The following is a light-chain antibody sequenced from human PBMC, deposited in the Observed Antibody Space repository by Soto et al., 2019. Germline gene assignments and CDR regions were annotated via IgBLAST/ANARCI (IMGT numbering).Light chain of an antibody. J-gene: IGLJ2*01. Sequence: QSVLTQPPSVSAAPGQTVTISCSGSSSNIGKNYVSWYQQLPGTAPKLLIYDNTERASGIPDRFSGSKSGTSGTLGITGLQTGDEADYYCGTWDNSLSAVVFGGGTKLTVL. V-gene: IGLV1-51*01. CDR2: DNT. CDR3: GTWDNSLSAVV. CDR1: SSNIGKNY.